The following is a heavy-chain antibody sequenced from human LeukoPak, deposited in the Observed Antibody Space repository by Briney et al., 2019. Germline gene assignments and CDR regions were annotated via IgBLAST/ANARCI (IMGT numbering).Heavy chain of an antibody. D-gene: IGHD3-22*01. J-gene: IGHJ4*02. Sequence: GVSLKISCKGSGYSFTSYWIGWVRQMPGKGLEWMGIIYPGDSDTRYSPSFQGQVTISADKSISTAYLQWSSLKASDTAMYYCARSRNYYDSSGPPYFDYWGQGTLVTVSP. V-gene: IGHV5-51*01. CDR3: ARSRNYYDSSGPPYFDY. CDR2: IYPGDSDT. CDR1: GYSFTSYW.